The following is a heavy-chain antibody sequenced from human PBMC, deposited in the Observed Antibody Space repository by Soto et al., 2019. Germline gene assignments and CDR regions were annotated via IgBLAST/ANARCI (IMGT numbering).Heavy chain of an antibody. J-gene: IGHJ4*02. CDR3: AREAAMVTDYFDY. D-gene: IGHD5-18*01. CDR1: GFTFSNYP. Sequence: GGSLRLSCAASGFTFSNYPMHWVRQAPGKGLEWVAVMSYDGSNKYYADSVKGRFAISRDNSKNTLYLQMNSLRAEDTAVYYCAREAAMVTDYFDYWGQGTLVTVSS. V-gene: IGHV3-30*09. CDR2: MSYDGSNK.